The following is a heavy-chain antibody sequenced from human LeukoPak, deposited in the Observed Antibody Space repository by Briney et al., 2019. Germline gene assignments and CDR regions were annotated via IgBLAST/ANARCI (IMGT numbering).Heavy chain of an antibody. CDR2: ISGSGGST. CDR3: AKPGYSYGYYWYRYFDY. V-gene: IGHV3-23*01. J-gene: IGHJ4*02. Sequence: PGGSLRLSCAASGFTFSSYAMSWVRQAPGKGLEWVSAISGSGGSTYYADSVKGRFTISRDNSKNTLYLQMNSLGAEDTAVYYCAKPGYSYGYYWYRYFDYWGQGTLVTVSS. D-gene: IGHD5-18*01. CDR1: GFTFSSYA.